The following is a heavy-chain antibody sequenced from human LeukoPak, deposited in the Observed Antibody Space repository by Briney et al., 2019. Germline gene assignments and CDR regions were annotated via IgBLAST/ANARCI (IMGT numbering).Heavy chain of an antibody. J-gene: IGHJ2*01. CDR1: GGSISSYY. V-gene: IGHV4-59*08. Sequence: SETLSLTCTVSGGSISSYYWSWVRQPPGKGLEWIGYIYYSGSTNYNPSLKSRVTISVDTSKNQFSLKLSPVTAADTAVYYCARQGGGFWYFDLWGRGTLVTVSS. CDR3: ARQGGGFWYFDL. CDR2: IYYSGST. D-gene: IGHD6-25*01.